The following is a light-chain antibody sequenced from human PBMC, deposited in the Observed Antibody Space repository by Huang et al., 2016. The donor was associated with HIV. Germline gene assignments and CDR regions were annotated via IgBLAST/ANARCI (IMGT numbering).Light chain of an antibody. Sequence: EIVLTQSPGTLSLSPGERATLSCRANESIGSTSLGWYQQQPGQAPRLLIYGASSRATGIPDRFSGSGSGTDFTLTISRLEPEDFAVYYCHQFVDSPRTFGQGTKVEI. CDR1: ESIGSTS. V-gene: IGKV3-20*01. CDR3: HQFVDSPRT. CDR2: GAS. J-gene: IGKJ1*01.